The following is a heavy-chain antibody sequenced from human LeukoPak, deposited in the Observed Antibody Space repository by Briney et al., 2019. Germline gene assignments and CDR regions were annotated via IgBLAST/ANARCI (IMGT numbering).Heavy chain of an antibody. V-gene: IGHV3-20*04. Sequence: GGSLRLSCAASGFTFDDYGMSWVRQAPGKGLEWVSGINWNGGSTGYADSVKGRFTISRDNAKNSLYLQMNSLRAEDTALYYCARDRVSSGWSYYFDCWGQGTLVTVSS. J-gene: IGHJ4*02. CDR3: ARDRVSSGWSYYFDC. D-gene: IGHD6-19*01. CDR1: GFTFDDYG. CDR2: INWNGGST.